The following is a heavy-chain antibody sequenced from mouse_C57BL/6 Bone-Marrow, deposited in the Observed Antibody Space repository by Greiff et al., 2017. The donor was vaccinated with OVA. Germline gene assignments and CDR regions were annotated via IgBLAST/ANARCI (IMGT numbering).Heavy chain of an antibody. CDR3: ARQYAPYSN. J-gene: IGHJ2*01. Sequence: VQRVESGAELVRPGTSVKVSCKASGYAFTNYLIEWVKQRPGQGLEWIGVINPGSGGTNYNEKFKGKATLTADKSSSTAYMQLSSLTSEDSAVYFCARQYAPYSNWGQGTTLTVSS. CDR1: GYAFTNYL. D-gene: IGHD2-12*01. V-gene: IGHV1-54*01. CDR2: INPGSGGT.